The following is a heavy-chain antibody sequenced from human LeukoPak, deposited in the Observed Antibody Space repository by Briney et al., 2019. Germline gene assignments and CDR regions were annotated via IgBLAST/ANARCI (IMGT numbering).Heavy chain of an antibody. CDR1: GFTFSSYG. V-gene: IGHV3-30*18. CDR2: ISYDGSNK. D-gene: IGHD6-13*01. J-gene: IGHJ5*02. Sequence: PGRSLRLSCAASGFTFSSYGMHWVRRAPGKGLEWVAVISYDGSNKYYADSVKGRFTISRDNSKNTLYLQMNSLRAEDTAVYYCAKERRQQLVVHWFDPWGQGTLVTVSS. CDR3: AKERRQQLVVHWFDP.